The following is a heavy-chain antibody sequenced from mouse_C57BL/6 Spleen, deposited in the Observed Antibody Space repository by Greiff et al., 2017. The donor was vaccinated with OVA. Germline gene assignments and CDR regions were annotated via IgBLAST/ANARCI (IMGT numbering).Heavy chain of an antibody. CDR1: GYTFTDYE. CDR2: IDPETGGT. Sequence: QVQLQQSGAELVRPGASVTLSCKASGYTFTDYEMHWVKQTPVHGLEWIGAIDPETGGTAYNQKFKGKAILTADKSSSTAYMELRSLTSEDSAVYYCTRYYDSPWFAYWGQGTLVTVSA. V-gene: IGHV1-15*01. J-gene: IGHJ3*01. CDR3: TRYYDSPWFAY. D-gene: IGHD2-4*01.